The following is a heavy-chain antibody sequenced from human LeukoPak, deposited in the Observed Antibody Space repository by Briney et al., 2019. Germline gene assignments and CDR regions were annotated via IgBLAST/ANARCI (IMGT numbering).Heavy chain of an antibody. J-gene: IGHJ4*02. V-gene: IGHV1-18*03. CDR1: GYTFTSYG. CDR2: ISAYNGNT. Sequence: GASVKVSCKASGYTFTSYGISWVRQAPGQGLEWMGWISAYNGNTKYLQEFQGRVTITRDTSASTAYMELSSLRSEDMAVYYCARDQEFGSLSYWGQGTLVTVSS. CDR3: ARDQEFGSLSY. D-gene: IGHD3-10*01.